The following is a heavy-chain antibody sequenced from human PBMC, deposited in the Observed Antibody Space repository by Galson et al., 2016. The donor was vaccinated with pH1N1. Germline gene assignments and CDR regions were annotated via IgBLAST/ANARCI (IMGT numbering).Heavy chain of an antibody. CDR2: IHHSGST. V-gene: IGHV4-38-2*01. D-gene: IGHD6-19*01. Sequence: LSLTCGVSGYLITGCCYWGWIRQPPGKGLEWIGAIHHSGSTYRSPPLKSRLTISVDTSKNDLHLGLSSVPVADTAIYYCVRHLAMPESGIRNVPFVSWAQGTQVTVAS. CDR1: GYLITGCCY. J-gene: IGHJ5*02. CDR3: VRHLAMPESGIRNVPFVS.